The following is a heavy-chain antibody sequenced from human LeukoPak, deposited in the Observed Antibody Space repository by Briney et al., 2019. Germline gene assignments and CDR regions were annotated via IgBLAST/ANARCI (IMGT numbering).Heavy chain of an antibody. J-gene: IGHJ3*02. CDR3: ARDRHCSSTSCYTWDAFDI. V-gene: IGHV4-59*01. CDR2: IYYSGST. D-gene: IGHD2-2*02. Sequence: SETLSLTCTVSGGSISSCYWSWIRQPPGKGLEWIGYIYYSGSTNYNPSLKSRVTISVDTSKNQFSLKLSSVTAADTAVYYCARDRHCSSTSCYTWDAFDIWGQGTMVTVSS. CDR1: GGSISSCY.